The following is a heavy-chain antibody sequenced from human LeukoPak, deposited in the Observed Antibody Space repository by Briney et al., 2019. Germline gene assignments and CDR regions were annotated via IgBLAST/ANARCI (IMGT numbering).Heavy chain of an antibody. CDR3: ARDRAGDSFDI. CDR2: SHTSGNT. D-gene: IGHD7-27*01. V-gene: IGHV4-61*02. J-gene: IGHJ3*02. Sequence: NPSETLSLTCTDSGGSISSGNYYWTWVRQPAGKELEWIGRSHTSGNTNYNPSLESQVNISIDTSKNQFSLSLNSVTPADTAIYYCARDRAGDSFDIWGQGTMVTVSS. CDR1: GGSISSGNYY.